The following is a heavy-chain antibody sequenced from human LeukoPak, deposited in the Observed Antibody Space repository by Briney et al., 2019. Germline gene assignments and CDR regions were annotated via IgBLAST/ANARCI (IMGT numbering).Heavy chain of an antibody. CDR1: EFTFSSYN. V-gene: IGHV3-21*04. J-gene: IGHJ4*02. CDR2: ISGSGKYI. D-gene: IGHD6-19*01. Sequence: GGSLRLSCAASEFTFSSYNMNWVRQAPGKGLEWVSCISGSGKYIYYADSVKGRFTISRDNAKNSLYLQMNSLRAEDTAVYYCAREDSSGWYNDYWGQGTLVTVSS. CDR3: AREDSSGWYNDY.